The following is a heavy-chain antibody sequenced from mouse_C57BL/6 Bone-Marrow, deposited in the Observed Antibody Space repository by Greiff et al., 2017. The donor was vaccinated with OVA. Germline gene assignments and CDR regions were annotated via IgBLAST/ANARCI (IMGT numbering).Heavy chain of an antibody. J-gene: IGHJ4*01. CDR1: GYTFTSSW. D-gene: IGHD1-1*01. V-gene: IGHV1-64*01. CDR2: IHPNSGST. CDR3: AKTYYGGSDGSMDY. Sequence: QVQLQQPGAELVKPGASVKLSCKASGYTFTSSWMHWVKQRPGQGLEWIGMIHPNSGSTNYNEKFKSKATLTADKSSSTAYMQLSSLTSEDSAVYYCAKTYYGGSDGSMDYWGQGTSVTVSS.